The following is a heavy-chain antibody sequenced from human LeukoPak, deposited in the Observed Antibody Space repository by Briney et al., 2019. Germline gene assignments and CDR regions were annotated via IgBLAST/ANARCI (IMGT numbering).Heavy chain of an antibody. CDR2: ISGSGGST. V-gene: IGHV3-23*01. Sequence: GRSLRLSCAASGFTFSTYAMDWVRQAPGKGLEKGLEWVSAISGSGGSTYYADSVKGRFTISRDNSKNTLYLQMNSLRAEDTAVYYCANLGAGGFDIWGQGTMVTVS. D-gene: IGHD3-16*01. CDR3: ANLGAGGFDI. CDR1: GFTFSTYA. J-gene: IGHJ3*02.